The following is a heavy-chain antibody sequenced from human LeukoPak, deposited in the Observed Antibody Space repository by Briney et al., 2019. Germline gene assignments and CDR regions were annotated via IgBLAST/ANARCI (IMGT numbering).Heavy chain of an antibody. Sequence: ASVKVSCKASGYTFTNHDVNWVRQATGQGLEWMGWMNPTSGNTGYAQRFQGRVTMTRNTSISTAYMELSSLTSEETAVDYCAGGLDRRFCSSGACYRSLVEDYWGQGTLVTVSS. CDR2: MNPTSGNT. V-gene: IGHV1-8*01. CDR3: AGGLDRRFCSSGACYRSLVEDY. J-gene: IGHJ4*02. CDR1: GYTFTNHD. D-gene: IGHD2-2*01.